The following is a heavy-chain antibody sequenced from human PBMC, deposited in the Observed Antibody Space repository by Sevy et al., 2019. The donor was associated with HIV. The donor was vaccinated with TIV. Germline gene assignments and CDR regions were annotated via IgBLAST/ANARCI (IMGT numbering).Heavy chain of an antibody. CDR2: ISYDGSNK. V-gene: IGHV3-30*18. Sequence: GGSLRLSCEASELTFSSYGMHWVRQAPGKGLEWVAVISYDGSNKYYADSVKGRFTISRDNSKNTLYLQMNSLRAEDTAVYYCAKDFNYYGSGSYFDYWGQGTLVTVSS. CDR1: ELTFSSYG. CDR3: AKDFNYYGSGSYFDY. J-gene: IGHJ4*02. D-gene: IGHD3-10*01.